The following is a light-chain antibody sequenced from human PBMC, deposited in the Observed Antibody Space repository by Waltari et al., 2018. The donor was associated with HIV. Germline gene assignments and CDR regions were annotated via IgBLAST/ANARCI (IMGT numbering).Light chain of an antibody. V-gene: IGLV1-44*01. CDR1: SSNIGSYT. J-gene: IGLJ3*02. CDR3: AAWDDSLNGWV. Sequence: QSVLTQPPSASGPPGQRVTISCSGSSSNIGSYTVNWYQQLPGTAPKLLIYRNNRRPSGAPDRFSGSKSGTSASLAIRGLQSEDEADYYCAAWDDSLNGWVFGGGTKLTVL. CDR2: RNN.